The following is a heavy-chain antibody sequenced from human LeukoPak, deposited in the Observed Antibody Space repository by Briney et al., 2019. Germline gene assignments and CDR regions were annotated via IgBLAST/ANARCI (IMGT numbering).Heavy chain of an antibody. Sequence: GGSLRLSCAASGFTFSSYDMHWVRQPTGQGLEWVSTIGTASDTYYPGSVEGRFTLSRDNAKNSLYLQMNSLTAGDTAVYYCARGPPRGKYYYMDVWGKGTTVTVSS. J-gene: IGHJ6*03. CDR3: ARGPPRGKYYYMDV. CDR1: GFTFSSYD. D-gene: IGHD1-1*01. V-gene: IGHV3-13*01. CDR2: IGTASDT.